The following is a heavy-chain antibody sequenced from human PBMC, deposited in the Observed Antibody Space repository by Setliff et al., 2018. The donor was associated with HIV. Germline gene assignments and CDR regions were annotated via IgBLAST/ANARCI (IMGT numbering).Heavy chain of an antibody. D-gene: IGHD3-3*01. Sequence: SETLSLTCTVSGGSISSSSYYCVWIRQPPGKGLELIGHIYYSGSTYYNPSLKRRVTISVDTSKNQFSLKLSSVTAADTAMYYCARRLCGPQGWLLSNWFDPWGQGTLVTVSS. CDR1: GGSISSSSYY. CDR2: IYYSGST. V-gene: IGHV4-39*01. J-gene: IGHJ5*02. CDR3: ARRLCGPQGWLLSNWFDP.